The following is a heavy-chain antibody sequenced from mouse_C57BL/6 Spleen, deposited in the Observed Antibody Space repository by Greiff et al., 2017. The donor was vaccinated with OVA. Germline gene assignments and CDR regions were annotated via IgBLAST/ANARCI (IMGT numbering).Heavy chain of an antibody. CDR2: IDPENGDT. CDR1: GFNIKDDY. J-gene: IGHJ3*01. Sequence: EVQLQQSGAELVRPGASVKLSCTASGFNIKDDYMHWVKQRPEQGLEWIGWIDPENGDTEYASKFQGKATITADTSSNTAYLQLSSLTSEDTAVYYCTPAYGNYAWFAYWGQGTLVTVSA. D-gene: IGHD2-1*01. CDR3: TPAYGNYAWFAY. V-gene: IGHV14-4*01.